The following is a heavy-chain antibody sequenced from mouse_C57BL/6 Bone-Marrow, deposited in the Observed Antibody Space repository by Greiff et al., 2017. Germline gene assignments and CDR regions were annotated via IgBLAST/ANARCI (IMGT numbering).Heavy chain of an antibody. D-gene: IGHD1-1*01. CDR3: ALTTVVATGYFDV. CDR2: IDPNSGGT. CDR1: GYTFTSYW. J-gene: IGHJ1*03. Sequence: QVQLKQPGAELVKPGASVKLSCKASGYTFTSYWMHWVKQRPGRGLEWIGRIDPNSGGTKYNEKFKSKATLTVDKPSSTAYMQLSSLTSEDSAVYYCALTTVVATGYFDVWGTGTTVTVSS. V-gene: IGHV1-72*01.